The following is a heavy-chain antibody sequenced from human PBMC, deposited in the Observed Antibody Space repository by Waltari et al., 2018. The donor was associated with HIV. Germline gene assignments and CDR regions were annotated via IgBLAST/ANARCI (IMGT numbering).Heavy chain of an antibody. CDR3: ARVGERGYYGSGSYSY. J-gene: IGHJ4*02. Sequence: QVQLQESGPGLLKPSGTLSLTCAVSGGSISCSNWWRWVRQPPGKGLEWIWEIYHSGSTNYNPSLKSRVTISVDKSKNQFSLKLSSVTDADTAVYYFARVGERGYYGSGSYSYWGQGTLVTVSS. V-gene: IGHV4-4*02. CDR1: GGSISCSNW. D-gene: IGHD3-10*01. CDR2: IYHSGST.